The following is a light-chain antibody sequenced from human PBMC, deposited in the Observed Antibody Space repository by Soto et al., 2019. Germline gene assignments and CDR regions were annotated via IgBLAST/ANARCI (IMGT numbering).Light chain of an antibody. J-gene: IGLJ1*01. CDR2: DVT. Sequence: QSVLTQPASVSGSPGQSITISCTGTSSDVGGYDYVSWYLQHPGKAPKLMIYDVTNRPSGVSNRFSGSKSGKTASLTISGLQAEDEADYYCSSYTTSSTLVFGTGTKVT. CDR1: SSDVGGYDY. V-gene: IGLV2-14*01. CDR3: SSYTTSSTLV.